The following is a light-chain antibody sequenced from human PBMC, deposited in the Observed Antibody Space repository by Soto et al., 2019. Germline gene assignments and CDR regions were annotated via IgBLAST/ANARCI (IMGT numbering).Light chain of an antibody. V-gene: IGLV2-14*03. CDR1: SSDVGGYNY. CDR2: DVI. J-gene: IGLJ1*01. Sequence: QSVLTQPASVSGSPGQSITISCTGTSSDVGGYNYVSWYQHHPGKAPKLMIYDVINRPSGVSNRFSGSKSGNTASLTISGLQAEDEADYYCSSYTSSSTPLYVFGTGTKLTVL. CDR3: SSYTSSSTPLYV.